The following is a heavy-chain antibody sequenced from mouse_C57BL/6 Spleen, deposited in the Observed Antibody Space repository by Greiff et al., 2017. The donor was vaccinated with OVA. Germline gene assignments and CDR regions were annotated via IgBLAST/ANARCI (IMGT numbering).Heavy chain of an antibody. CDR3: ARDGGGYYFDY. D-gene: IGHD3-1*01. V-gene: IGHV5-17*01. CDR2: ISSGSSTI. Sequence: DVKLVESGGGLVKPGGSLKLSCAASGFTFSDYGMHWVRQAPEKGLEWVAYISSGSSTIYYADTVKGRFTISRDNAKNTLFLQMTSLRSEDTAMYYCARDGGGYYFDYWGQGTTLTVSS. J-gene: IGHJ2*01. CDR1: GFTFSDYG.